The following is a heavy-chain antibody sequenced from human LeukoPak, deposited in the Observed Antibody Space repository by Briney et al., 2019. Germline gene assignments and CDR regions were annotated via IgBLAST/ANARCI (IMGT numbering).Heavy chain of an antibody. Sequence: GGSLRLSCAASGFTFSSYARHWVRQAPGKGLEWVAVISYDGSNKYYADSVKGRFTISRDNSKNTLYLQMNSLRAEDTAVYYCAGVLYCGGDCYSDYWGQGTLVTVSS. J-gene: IGHJ4*02. CDR2: ISYDGSNK. CDR1: GFTFSSYA. D-gene: IGHD2-21*02. V-gene: IGHV3-30-3*01. CDR3: AGVLYCGGDCYSDY.